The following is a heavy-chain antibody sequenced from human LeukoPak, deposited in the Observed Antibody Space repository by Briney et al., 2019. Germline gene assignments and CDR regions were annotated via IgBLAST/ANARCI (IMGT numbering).Heavy chain of an antibody. CDR3: ARAKAGSYYGEFDY. Sequence: ASVKVSCKAPGYTFTGYYMHWVRQAPGQGLEWMGWINPNSGGTNYAQKFQGRVTMTRDTSISTAYMELSRLRSDDTAVYYCARAKAGSYYGEFDYWGQGTLVTVSP. D-gene: IGHD1-26*01. J-gene: IGHJ4*02. CDR2: INPNSGGT. CDR1: GYTFTGYY. V-gene: IGHV1-2*02.